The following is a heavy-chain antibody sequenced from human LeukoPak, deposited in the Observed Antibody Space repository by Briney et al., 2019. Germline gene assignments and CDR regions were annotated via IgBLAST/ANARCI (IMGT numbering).Heavy chain of an antibody. CDR3: ARLSIPARPFDY. CDR1: GATFSSYA. CDR2: IIPIFGQA. Sequence: ALVKLSCKASGATFSSYAISWVRHAPGQGLEWMGGIIPIFGQAHYAQNLQGRVTITTDESTSTDYMEPSSLRSEDTAVYHCARLSIPARPFDYWGQGTLVTVSS. V-gene: IGHV1-69*05. J-gene: IGHJ4*02. D-gene: IGHD6-6*01.